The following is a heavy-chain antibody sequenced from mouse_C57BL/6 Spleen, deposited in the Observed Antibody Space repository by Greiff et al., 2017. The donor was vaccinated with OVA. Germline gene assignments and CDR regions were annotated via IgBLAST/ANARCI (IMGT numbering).Heavy chain of an antibody. V-gene: IGHV1-82*01. CDR2: IYPGDGDT. J-gene: IGHJ1*03. Sequence: VQLQQSGPELVKPGASVKISCKASGYAFSSSWMNWVKQRPGKGLEWIGRIYPGDGDTNYNGKFKGKATLTADKSSSTAYMQLSSLTSEDSAVYFCASDSNCRYFDVWGTGTTVTVSS. D-gene: IGHD2-5*01. CDR1: GYAFSSSW. CDR3: ASDSNCRYFDV.